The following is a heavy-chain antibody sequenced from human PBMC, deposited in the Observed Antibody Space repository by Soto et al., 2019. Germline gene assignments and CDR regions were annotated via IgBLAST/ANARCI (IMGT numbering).Heavy chain of an antibody. CDR3: ATRTGVLLLFGELLSPLSD. Sequence: EVQLLESGGGLVQPGGSLRLSCAASGFTFSSYAMSWVRQAPGKGLEWVSAISGSGGSTYYADSVKGRFTISRDNSKNTLYLQMNSLRAEDTAVYYCATRTGVLLLFGELLSPLSDWGQGTLVTVSS. CDR1: GFTFSSYA. V-gene: IGHV3-23*01. D-gene: IGHD3-10*01. J-gene: IGHJ4*02. CDR2: ISGSGGST.